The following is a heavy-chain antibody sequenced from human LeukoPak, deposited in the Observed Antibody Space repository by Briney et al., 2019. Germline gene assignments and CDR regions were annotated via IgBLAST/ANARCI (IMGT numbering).Heavy chain of an antibody. Sequence: GGSLRLSCAASGFTFNNYGMHWVRQAPGKGLEWVAFIRYDGSNKYYADSVKGRFTISRDNSKNTLYLQMNSLRAEDTAVYYCAKTYSSSWYAEYFQHWGQGTLVTVSS. J-gene: IGHJ1*01. CDR3: AKTYSSSWYAEYFQH. D-gene: IGHD6-13*01. CDR1: GFTFNNYG. CDR2: IRYDGSNK. V-gene: IGHV3-30*02.